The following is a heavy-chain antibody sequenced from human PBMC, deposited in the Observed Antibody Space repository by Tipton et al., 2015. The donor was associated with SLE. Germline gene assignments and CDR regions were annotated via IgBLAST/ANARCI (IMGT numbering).Heavy chain of an antibody. V-gene: IGHV4-39*07. CDR3: ARELGEQWLERNNWFVP. CDR1: GASIRSTTFY. D-gene: IGHD6-19*01. J-gene: IGHJ5*02. CDR2: ISDSGST. Sequence: LRLSCTVSGASIRSTTFYWGWIRQPPGKGLEWIGSISDSGSTHYNPSLKSRVTISVDTSKNQLSLKVSSVTAADTAVYYCARELGEQWLERNNWFVPWGQGTLVSVSS.